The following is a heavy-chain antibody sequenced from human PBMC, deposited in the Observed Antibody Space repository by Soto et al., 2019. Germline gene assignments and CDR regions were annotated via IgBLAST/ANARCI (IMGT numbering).Heavy chain of an antibody. CDR2: INAGNGNT. J-gene: IGHJ4*02. V-gene: IGHV1-3*01. CDR3: ARTLVGATPADY. CDR1: GYTFTSYA. Sequence: QVQLVQSGAEVKKPGASVKVSCKASGYTFTSYAMHWVRQAPGQSLEWMGWINAGNGNTKYSQKFQGRVTITRDTAASTAYMELSSLRSEDTAVYYCARTLVGATPADYWGQGTLVTVSS. D-gene: IGHD1-26*01.